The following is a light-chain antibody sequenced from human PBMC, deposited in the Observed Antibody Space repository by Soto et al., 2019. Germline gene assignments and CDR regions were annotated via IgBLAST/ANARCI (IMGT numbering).Light chain of an antibody. Sequence: ETVMTQSPVTLSVSPGDTATLSCRASQRVSNHFAWYQQKPGQAPRLLIYAASTRAAGVPVRFSGSGSETEFTLTIRTLQSEDFALYYSHQYNNCPWTFGQGTKVDIK. CDR1: QRVSNH. CDR2: AAS. J-gene: IGKJ1*01. CDR3: HQYNNCPWT. V-gene: IGKV3-15*01.